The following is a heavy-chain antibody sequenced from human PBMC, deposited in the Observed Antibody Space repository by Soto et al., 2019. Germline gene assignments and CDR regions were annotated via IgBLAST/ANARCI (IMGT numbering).Heavy chain of an antibody. CDR2: TYFRSKWYN. Sequence: QTLSLTCAISGDSVSSNTASWNLIRQSPSRGLEWLGRTYFRSKWYNDYAVSVKSRIIINPDTSNNQFSLQLNSVTPEDTAVYFCAKGDNLGPKTGYAFDPWGQGIMVTVSS. CDR3: AKGDNLGPKTGYAFDP. D-gene: IGHD5-12*01. J-gene: IGHJ5*02. CDR1: GDSVSSNTAS. V-gene: IGHV6-1*01.